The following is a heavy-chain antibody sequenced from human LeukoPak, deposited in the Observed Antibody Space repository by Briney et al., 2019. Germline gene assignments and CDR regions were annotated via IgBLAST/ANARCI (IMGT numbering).Heavy chain of an antibody. V-gene: IGHV4-34*01. J-gene: IGHJ6*02. CDR1: GESFSGYY. CDR3: ARGHLPLYNSNYPDYYYYGMDV. D-gene: IGHD1-7*01. Sequence: SSETLSLTCAVYGESFSGYYWSWIRQPPGKGLEWIGEINHSGSTNYNSSLKSRVTISVDTSKNQFSLKLSSVTAADTAVYYCARGHLPLYNSNYPDYYYYGMDVWGQGTTVTVSS. CDR2: INHSGST.